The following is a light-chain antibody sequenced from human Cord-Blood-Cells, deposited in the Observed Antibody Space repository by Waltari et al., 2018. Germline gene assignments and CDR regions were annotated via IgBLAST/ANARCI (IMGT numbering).Light chain of an antibody. V-gene: IGLV2-14*01. CDR3: SSYTSSSTPYV. CDR1: SSDVGGYNY. CDR2: EVS. Sequence: QSALTQPASVSGSPGQSITIHCTGTSSDVGGYNYASWYQQHPGKAPKLMIYEVSNRPSGVSNRFSGSKSGNTASLTISGLQAEDEADYYCSSYTSSSTPYVFGTGTKVTVL. J-gene: IGLJ1*01.